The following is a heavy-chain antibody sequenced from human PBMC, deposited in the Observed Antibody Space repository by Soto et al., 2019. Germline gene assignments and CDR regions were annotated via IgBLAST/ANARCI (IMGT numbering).Heavy chain of an antibody. CDR3: ASPGIVATIGYYYYGMDV. CDR1: GFTFSSYA. Sequence: GGSLRLSCAASGFTFSSYAMSWVRQAPGKGLEWVSAISGSGGSTYYADSVKGRFTISRDNSKNTLYLQMNSLRAEDTAVYYCASPGIVATIGYYYYGMDVWGQGTTVTVSS. CDR2: ISGSGGST. J-gene: IGHJ6*02. V-gene: IGHV3-23*01. D-gene: IGHD5-12*01.